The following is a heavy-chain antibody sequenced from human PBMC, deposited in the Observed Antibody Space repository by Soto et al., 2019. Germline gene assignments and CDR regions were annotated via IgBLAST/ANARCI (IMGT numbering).Heavy chain of an antibody. CDR2: IYYSGIT. J-gene: IGHJ4*02. CDR1: SGSISSGGYY. D-gene: IGHD1-1*01. CDR3: ARWPQLEPRFDY. V-gene: IGHV4-31*03. Sequence: QVQLQESGPGLVKPSQTLSLTCTVSSGSISSGGYYWSWIRQHPGKGLEWIGYIYYSGITYYNPSLESRVTISVDTSKNQFSLKLSSVTAADTAVYYCARWPQLEPRFDYWGQGTLVTVSS.